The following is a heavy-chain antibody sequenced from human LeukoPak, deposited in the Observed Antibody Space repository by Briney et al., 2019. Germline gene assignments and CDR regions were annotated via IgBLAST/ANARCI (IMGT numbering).Heavy chain of an antibody. D-gene: IGHD4-17*01. CDR2: IYSGGST. CDR3: ARVTDGDYPDY. Sequence: AGSLRLSCAASGFTVSSNYMSWVRQAPGKGLEWVSVIYSGGSTYYADSVKGRFTISRDNSKNTLYLQMSSLRAEDTAVYYCARVTDGDYPDYWGQGTLVTVSS. CDR1: GFTVSSNY. V-gene: IGHV3-66*01. J-gene: IGHJ4*02.